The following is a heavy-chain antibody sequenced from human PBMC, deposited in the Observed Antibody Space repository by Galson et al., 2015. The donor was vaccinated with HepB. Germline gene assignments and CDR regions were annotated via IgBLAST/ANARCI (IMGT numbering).Heavy chain of an antibody. CDR1: GFSFSNAW. D-gene: IGHD4-11*01. CDR2: IKSEIDGGTT. Sequence: SLRLSCAASGFSFSNAWMTWARQAPGKGLEWVGHIKSEIDGGTTDYAAPVKGRFAISRDDSKNTLYLQLNSLKTEVTGVYYCTTVNSNRPTPYDAFDMWGQGTMVTVSS. J-gene: IGHJ3*02. V-gene: IGHV3-15*01. CDR3: TTVNSNRPTPYDAFDM.